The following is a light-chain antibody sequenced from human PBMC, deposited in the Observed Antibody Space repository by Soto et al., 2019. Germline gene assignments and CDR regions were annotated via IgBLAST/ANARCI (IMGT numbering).Light chain of an antibody. CDR2: GAS. J-gene: IGKJ4*01. Sequence: EIVMTQSPGTLSVSPGDRVTLSCRSSQSISTNLAWYQQKPGQPPRLLIYGASTRAIGIAARFTGSGSGTEFTLTIGSLQSEDFAVYYCQQYHKWPPFTFGGATKVDIK. V-gene: IGKV3-15*01. CDR3: QQYHKWPPFT. CDR1: QSISTN.